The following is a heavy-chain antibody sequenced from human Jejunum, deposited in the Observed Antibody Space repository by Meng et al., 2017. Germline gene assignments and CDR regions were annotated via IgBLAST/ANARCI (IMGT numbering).Heavy chain of an antibody. J-gene: IGHJ3*02. Sequence: SETLSLTCTVSGGPINSHYWSWIRQSPGKGLEWIGYISCSGSTNYNPSLKSRVTISIDTSKNQFSLKLNSVTAADTAVYFCARDLGPTSDAFDIWGQGTMVTVSS. V-gene: IGHV4-59*11. CDR3: ARDLGPTSDAFDI. D-gene: IGHD3-16*01. CDR1: GGPINSHY. CDR2: ISCSGST.